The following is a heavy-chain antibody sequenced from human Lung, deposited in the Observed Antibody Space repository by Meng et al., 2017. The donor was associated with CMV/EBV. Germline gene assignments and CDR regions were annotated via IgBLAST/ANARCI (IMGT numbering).Heavy chain of an antibody. J-gene: IGHJ4*02. CDR3: ARDQYYYDSSGYYDY. Sequence: GGSXRLXCAASGFTFSSYAMHWVRQAPGKGLEWVAVISYDGSNKYYADSVKGRFTISRDNSKNTLYLQMNSLRAEDTAVYYCARDQYYYDSSGYYDYWGQGKXVTVSS. V-gene: IGHV3-30-3*01. D-gene: IGHD3-22*01. CDR2: ISYDGSNK. CDR1: GFTFSSYA.